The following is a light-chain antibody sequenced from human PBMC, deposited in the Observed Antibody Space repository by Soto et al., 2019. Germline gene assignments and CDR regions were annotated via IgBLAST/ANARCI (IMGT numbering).Light chain of an antibody. Sequence: QSVLTQPPAASGTPGQRVTISCSGSSSNIGSNTVNWYQQLPGTAPKLLIYNNNQRPSGVPDRFSGSKSGTSASLAIGGLQSEYEADYYCAAWDDSLNSLVFGTGTKLTVL. CDR2: NNN. J-gene: IGLJ1*01. CDR3: AAWDDSLNSLV. CDR1: SSNIGSNT. V-gene: IGLV1-44*01.